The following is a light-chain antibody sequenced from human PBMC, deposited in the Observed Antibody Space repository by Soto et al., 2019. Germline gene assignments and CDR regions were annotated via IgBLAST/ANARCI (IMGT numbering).Light chain of an antibody. CDR2: AAS. CDR1: QDIRND. Sequence: AIQMTQSPSSLSASVGDRVTITCRASQDIRNDLGWYQQKPGQAPNLLIFAASTLQIGVPSRFSGSGYGTYFTLTISSLQPEDFATYYCLQAYNYPFTFGPGTTVDIK. CDR3: LQAYNYPFT. J-gene: IGKJ3*01. V-gene: IGKV1-6*01.